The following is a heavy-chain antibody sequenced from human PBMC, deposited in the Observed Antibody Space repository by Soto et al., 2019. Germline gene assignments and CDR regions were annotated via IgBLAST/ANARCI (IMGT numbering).Heavy chain of an antibody. CDR1: GFSLSTSGVG. Sequence: SGPTLVNPTQTPTLTCTFSGFSLSTSGVGVGWIRQPPGKSLEWLALIYWDDDKRYSPSLKSRLTITKDTSRNQVVLTMTNVDPVDTATYYCAHRRWDCSSTSCYSHFDYWGQGTLVTVSS. J-gene: IGHJ4*02. CDR3: AHRRWDCSSTSCYSHFDY. CDR2: IYWDDDK. D-gene: IGHD2-2*01. V-gene: IGHV2-5*02.